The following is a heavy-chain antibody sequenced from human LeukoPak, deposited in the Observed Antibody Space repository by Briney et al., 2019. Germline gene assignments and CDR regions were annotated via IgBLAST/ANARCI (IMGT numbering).Heavy chain of an antibody. Sequence: GGSLRLSCAASGFAFSSYGMHWVRQAPGKGLEWVAVIWYDGSNKYYADSVKGRFTISRDNSKNTLYLQMNSLRAEDTAVYYCAREVGGSGSKQFDYWGQGTQVTVSS. V-gene: IGHV3-33*01. CDR2: IWYDGSNK. J-gene: IGHJ4*02. CDR3: AREVGGSGSKQFDY. CDR1: GFAFSSYG. D-gene: IGHD3-10*01.